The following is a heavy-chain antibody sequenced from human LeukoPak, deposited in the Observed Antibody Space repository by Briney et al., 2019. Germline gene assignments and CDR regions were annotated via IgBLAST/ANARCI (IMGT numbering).Heavy chain of an antibody. D-gene: IGHD3-9*01. CDR2: IRPKSNGYAT. Sequence: GGPLRLSCAASGFTFSGSAMHWVRQASGKGLEWVGRIRPKSNGYATSYAASVTGKFTISRDDSKNTTYLQTNSLKTEDTAVYYCTRQAPNYDVLTAFPTAFDPWGQGTLVTVSS. J-gene: IGHJ5*02. CDR3: TRQAPNYDVLTAFPTAFDP. V-gene: IGHV3-73*01. CDR1: GFTFSGSA.